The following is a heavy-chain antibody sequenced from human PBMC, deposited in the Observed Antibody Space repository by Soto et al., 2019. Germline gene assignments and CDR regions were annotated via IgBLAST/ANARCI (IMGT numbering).Heavy chain of an antibody. J-gene: IGHJ4*02. D-gene: IGHD5-18*01. V-gene: IGHV1-3*01. CDR2: MNAGVGNT. Sequence: HVELVQSGADVKKPGASVTISCKASGYTFTDYALHWVRQAPGQRLEWMGWMNAGVGNTLYSQKFQGRITITRDTSASTAYMYLNSQKSEYTAIYYCARDTGYTFGSLNYWGPGTLVTGSS. CDR3: ARDTGYTFGSLNY. CDR1: GYTFTDYA.